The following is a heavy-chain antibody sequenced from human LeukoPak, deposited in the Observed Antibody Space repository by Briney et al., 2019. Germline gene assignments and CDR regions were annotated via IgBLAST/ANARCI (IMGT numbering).Heavy chain of an antibody. V-gene: IGHV3-23*01. J-gene: IGHJ4*02. CDR2: ISGSGGST. CDR3: AKDMSYYGSGSYYNPSDY. CDR1: GFTFSSYA. Sequence: GGSLRLSCAASGFTFSSYATSWVRQAPGKGLEWVSAISGSGGSTYYADSVKGRFTISRDNSKNTLYLQMNSLRGEDTAVYYCAKDMSYYGSGSYYNPSDYWGQGTLVTVSS. D-gene: IGHD3-10*01.